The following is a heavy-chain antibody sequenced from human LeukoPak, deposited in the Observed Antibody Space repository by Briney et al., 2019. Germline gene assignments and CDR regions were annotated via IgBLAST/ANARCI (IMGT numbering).Heavy chain of an antibody. CDR3: ARGPELDY. CDR1: GYTFTGYY. V-gene: IGHV1-2*02. Sequence: ASVKVSCKASGYTFTGYYMHWVRQAPGQGLEWMGLINPNSGGTNYAQKFQGRVTMTRETSISTAYMELNRLRSDDTTVYYCARGPELDYWGQGTLVTVSS. J-gene: IGHJ4*02. CDR2: INPNSGGT.